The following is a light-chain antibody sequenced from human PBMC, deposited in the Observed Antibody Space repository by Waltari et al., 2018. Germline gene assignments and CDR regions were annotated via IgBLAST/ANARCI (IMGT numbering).Light chain of an antibody. CDR2: DVT. CDR1: RSAVCSSNF. CDR3: CSFVRGRPHVV. J-gene: IGLJ2*01. Sequence: QSALTQPRSVSGSPGQSVTISCTGTRSAVCSSNFVSWYQQHPGKAPKLLIYDVTQRPSGVPHRFSGSKSGNTASLTISGLQPEDEADYYCCSFVRGRPHVVFGGGTKLTVL. V-gene: IGLV2-11*01.